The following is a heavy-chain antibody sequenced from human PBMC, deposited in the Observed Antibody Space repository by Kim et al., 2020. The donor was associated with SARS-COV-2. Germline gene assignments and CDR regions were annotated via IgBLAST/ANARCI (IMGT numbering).Heavy chain of an antibody. CDR3: AREYSYGYYFDY. J-gene: IGHJ4*02. V-gene: IGHV1-2*06. CDR1: GYSFTGYY. Sequence: DSVKVSCKASGYSFTGYYIHWVRQAPGQGLEGIGRINPNSGGTNYAQTFQGRVTITRDTSISIAYMELSSLRSDDTAVYYCAREYSYGYYFDYWGQGTLVTVSS. D-gene: IGHD5-18*01. CDR2: INPNSGGT.